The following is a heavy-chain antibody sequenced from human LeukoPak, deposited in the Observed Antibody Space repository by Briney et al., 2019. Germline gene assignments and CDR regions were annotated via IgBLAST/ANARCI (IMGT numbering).Heavy chain of an antibody. CDR1: GYTFTSYD. CDR2: MNPNSGNT. CDR3: ARERIAARGFDP. Sequence: ASVRVSCKASGYTFTSYDINWVRQATGQGLEWMGWMNPNSGNTGYAQKFQGRVTITRNTSISTAYMELSSLRSGDTAVYYCARERIAARGFDPWGQGTLVTVSS. D-gene: IGHD6-6*01. J-gene: IGHJ5*02. V-gene: IGHV1-8*03.